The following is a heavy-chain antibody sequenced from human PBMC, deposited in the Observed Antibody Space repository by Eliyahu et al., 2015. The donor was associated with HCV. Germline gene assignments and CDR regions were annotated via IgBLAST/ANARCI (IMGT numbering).Heavy chain of an antibody. CDR2: IYYSGST. D-gene: IGHD5-18*01. J-gene: IGHJ6*02. CDR3: ASPAGGTAMVAGDYYYYGMDV. V-gene: IGHV4-39*01. Sequence: QLQLQESGPGLVKPSETLSLTCTVSGGSISSSSYYWGWIRQPPGKGLEWIGSIYYSGSTYYNPSLKSRVTISVDTSKNQFSLKLSSVTAADTAVYYCASPAGGTAMVAGDYYYYGMDVWGQGTTVTVSS. CDR1: GGSISSSSYY.